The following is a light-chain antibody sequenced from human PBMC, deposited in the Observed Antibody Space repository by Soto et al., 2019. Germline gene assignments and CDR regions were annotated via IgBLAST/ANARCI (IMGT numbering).Light chain of an antibody. V-gene: IGLV1-51*01. CDR2: DND. CDR1: NSNIGSSF. Sequence: QSVLTQPPSVSAAPGQNITISCSGTNSNIGSSFVAWYQQLPGTAPRLLIYDNDKRPSGIPDRFSGSKSGTSATLAVTGLQTGDEADYYCGTWDSSLSAVFGGGTKLTVL. CDR3: GTWDSSLSAV. J-gene: IGLJ2*01.